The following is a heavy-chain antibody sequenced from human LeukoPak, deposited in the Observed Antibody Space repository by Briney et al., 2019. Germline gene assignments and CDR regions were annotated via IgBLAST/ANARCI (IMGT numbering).Heavy chain of an antibody. Sequence: GSLRLSCAASGFPFSSYWMTWVRPAPGKGLESVAKVNEDGSQQYYVDSVKGRFTISRDNTKKSLYLQMNSLRADDTAFYYCARKGSYFDYWGQGTLVTVSS. CDR2: VNEDGSQQ. CDR3: ARKGSYFDY. J-gene: IGHJ4*02. CDR1: GFPFSSYW. V-gene: IGHV3-7*03.